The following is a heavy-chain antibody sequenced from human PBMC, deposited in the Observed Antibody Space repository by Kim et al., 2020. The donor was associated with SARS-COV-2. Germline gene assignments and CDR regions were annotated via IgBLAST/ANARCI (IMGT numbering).Heavy chain of an antibody. V-gene: IGHV6-1*01. CDR3: AREGDSGYDFGNNAGFDY. CDR2: TYYRSKWYN. CDR1: GDSVSSNSAA. Sequence: SQTLSLTCAISGDSVSSNSAAWNWIRQSPSRGLEWLGRTYYRSKWYNDYAVSVKSRITINPDTSKNQFSLQLNSVTPEDTAVYYCAREGDSGYDFGNNAGFDYWGQGTLVTVSS. J-gene: IGHJ4*02. D-gene: IGHD5-12*01.